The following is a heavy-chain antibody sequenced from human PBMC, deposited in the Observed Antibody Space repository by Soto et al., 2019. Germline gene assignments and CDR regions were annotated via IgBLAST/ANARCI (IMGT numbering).Heavy chain of an antibody. D-gene: IGHD3-10*01. Sequence: PSETLSLTCTVSGGSISSSSYYWGWIRQPPGKGLEWIGSIYYSGSTYYNPSLKSRVTISVDTSKNQFSLKLSSVTAADTAVYYCARQGVLLWFGEVLRQPHYYYYGMDVWGQGTTVTVSS. V-gene: IGHV4-39*01. CDR1: GGSISSSSYY. J-gene: IGHJ6*02. CDR2: IYYSGST. CDR3: ARQGVLLWFGEVLRQPHYYYYGMDV.